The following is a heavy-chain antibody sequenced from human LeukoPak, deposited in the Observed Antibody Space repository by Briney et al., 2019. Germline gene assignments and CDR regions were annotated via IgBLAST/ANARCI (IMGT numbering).Heavy chain of an antibody. Sequence: GRSLRLSCAASGLTFSSYGMHWVRQAPGKGLEWVAVIWYDGSNKYYADSVKGRFTISGDNSKNTLYLQMNSLRAEDTAVYYCARDVSSGWYHYFDYWGQGTLVTVSS. J-gene: IGHJ4*02. D-gene: IGHD6-19*01. CDR1: GLTFSSYG. V-gene: IGHV3-33*01. CDR2: IWYDGSNK. CDR3: ARDVSSGWYHYFDY.